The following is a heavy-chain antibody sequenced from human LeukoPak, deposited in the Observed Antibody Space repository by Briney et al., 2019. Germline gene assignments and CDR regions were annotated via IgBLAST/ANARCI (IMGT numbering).Heavy chain of an antibody. J-gene: IGHJ5*02. CDR1: GGSISSSNW. D-gene: IGHD3-16*02. CDR2: IYHSGST. Sequence: SGTLSLTCAVSGGSISSSNWWSWVRQPPGKGLEWIGEIYHSGSTNYNPSLKSRVTISVDTSKNQFSLKLSSVTAADTAVYYCARDRGLRLGELSCNWFDPWGQGTLVTVSS. V-gene: IGHV4-4*02. CDR3: ARDRGLRLGELSCNWFDP.